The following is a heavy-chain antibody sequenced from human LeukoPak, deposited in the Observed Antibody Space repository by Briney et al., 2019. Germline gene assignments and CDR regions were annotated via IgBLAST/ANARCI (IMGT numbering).Heavy chain of an antibody. CDR3: ARSYFHESSDYYFPTDY. CDR1: GYTFTSYG. CDR2: INPSDGKT. D-gene: IGHD3-22*01. J-gene: IGHJ4*02. Sequence: GASVKVSCKASGYTFTSYGISWVRQAPGQGLEWMGIINPSDGKTTYAQKFQGRVTMTRDTSTSTVYMEMSSLRSEDTAVYYCARSYFHESSDYYFPTDYWGQGTRVTVSS. V-gene: IGHV1-46*01.